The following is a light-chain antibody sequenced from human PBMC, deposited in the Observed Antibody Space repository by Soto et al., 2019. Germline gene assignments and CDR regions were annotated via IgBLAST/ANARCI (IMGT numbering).Light chain of an antibody. J-gene: IGKJ5*01. CDR2: GVS. CDR1: QSISSN. CDR3: QQYGSSPRIT. V-gene: IGKV3-15*01. Sequence: IVMTQSPATLSVSPGERATLSCRASQSISSNLAWYQQKPGQAPRLLIYGVSSRATGVPARFSGSGSGTEFTLTINSLLSEDFGVYYCQQYGSSPRITFGQGTRLEI.